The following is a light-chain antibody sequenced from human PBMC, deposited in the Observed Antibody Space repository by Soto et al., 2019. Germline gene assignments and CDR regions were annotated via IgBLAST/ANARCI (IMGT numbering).Light chain of an antibody. CDR3: QQSHSSLT. CDR2: AAS. Sequence: DIQMTQSASSLSASVGDRVTITFRASQSISNYLNWYQQKPGKAPKLLIYAASSLQSGVPSRFSGSGSGTDFTLTINRLQPEDLATYYCQQSHSSLTFGGGTKVDIK. V-gene: IGKV1-39*01. CDR1: QSISNY. J-gene: IGKJ4*01.